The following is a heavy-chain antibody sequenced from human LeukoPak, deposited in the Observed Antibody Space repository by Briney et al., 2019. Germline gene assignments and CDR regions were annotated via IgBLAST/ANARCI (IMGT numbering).Heavy chain of an antibody. Sequence: SETLSLTCAVYGGSFSGYYWTWIRQPPGKGLEWIGYIHYSGSTNSNPSLKSRVTISVDTSKNQFPLKLSSVTAADTAVYYCARTINSSGWYNWFDPWGQGTLVTVSS. CDR3: ARTINSSGWYNWFDP. CDR2: IHYSGST. V-gene: IGHV4-59*01. CDR1: GGSFSGYY. J-gene: IGHJ5*02. D-gene: IGHD6-19*01.